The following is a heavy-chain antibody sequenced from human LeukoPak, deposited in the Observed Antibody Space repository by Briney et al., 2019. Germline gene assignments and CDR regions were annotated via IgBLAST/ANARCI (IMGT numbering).Heavy chain of an antibody. CDR3: AGGQSVGY. J-gene: IGHJ4*02. CDR2: IKEDGNEK. CDR1: GFTFSNYW. V-gene: IGHV3-7*01. Sequence: GGSLRLSCEVSGFTFSNYWMSWVRRAPGKGLEWVANIKEDGNEKYYVDSVKGRFTISRDNAKNSVYLQMNSLRVEDTAVYYCAGGQSVGYWGQGTLVTVSS. D-gene: IGHD4-23*01.